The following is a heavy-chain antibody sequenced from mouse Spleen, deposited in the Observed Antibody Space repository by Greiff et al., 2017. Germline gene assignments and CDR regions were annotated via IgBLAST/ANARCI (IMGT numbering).Heavy chain of an antibody. CDR1: GFTFSDYY. V-gene: IGHV5-12*02. J-gene: IGHJ4*01. D-gene: IGHD1-1*01. Sequence: EVMLVESGGGLVQPGGSLKLSCATSGFTFSDYYMYWVRQTPEKRLEWVAYISNGGGSTYYPDTVKGRFTISRDNAKNTLYLQMSRLKSEDTAMYYCARLRVYYYAMDYWGQGTSVTVSS. CDR3: ARLRVYYYAMDY. CDR2: ISNGGGST.